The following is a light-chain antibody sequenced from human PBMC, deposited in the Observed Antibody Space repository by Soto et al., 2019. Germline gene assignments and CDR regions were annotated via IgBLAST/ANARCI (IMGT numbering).Light chain of an antibody. Sequence: EIGLTQSPGTLSLSPGERATLYCRASQSVSSSYLAWYQQKPGQAPRLLIYGASSRATGIPDRFSGSGSGTDFTLTISRLEPEDFAVYYCQQYGSSSWTFGQGTKVDIK. CDR1: QSVSSSY. J-gene: IGKJ1*01. CDR3: QQYGSSSWT. CDR2: GAS. V-gene: IGKV3-20*01.